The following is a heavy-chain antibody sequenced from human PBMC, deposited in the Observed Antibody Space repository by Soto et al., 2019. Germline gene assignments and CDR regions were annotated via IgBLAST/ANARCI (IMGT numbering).Heavy chain of an antibody. J-gene: IGHJ6*02. D-gene: IGHD3-16*02. CDR1: GFTFSSYW. CDR2: IKQDGSEK. V-gene: IGHV3-7*03. Sequence: EVQLVESGGGLVQPGGSLRLSCAASGFTFSSYWMSWVRQAPGKGLEWVANIKQDGSEKYYVDSVKGRFTISRDNAKNSLYLQMNSLRAEDTAVYYCARDLYDYVWGSYREYYYYGMDVWGQGTTVTVSS. CDR3: ARDLYDYVWGSYREYYYYGMDV.